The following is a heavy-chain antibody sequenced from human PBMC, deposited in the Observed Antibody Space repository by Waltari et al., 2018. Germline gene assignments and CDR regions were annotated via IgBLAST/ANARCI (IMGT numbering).Heavy chain of an antibody. Sequence: EVQLVESGGNLIQTGGSLRLSCTAAGVTVRTNVISWVRQDPGKGMEWVSIIYSGGNTYYAGSVKVRFTISRDNYKNMVYLEMNSLRAEDTAVYYCAKQSPSYTRGWYPLESWGPGTLVTVSP. J-gene: IGHJ4*02. CDR2: IYSGGNT. CDR1: GVTVRTNV. CDR3: AKQSPSYTRGWYPLES. D-gene: IGHD6-19*01. V-gene: IGHV3-53*01.